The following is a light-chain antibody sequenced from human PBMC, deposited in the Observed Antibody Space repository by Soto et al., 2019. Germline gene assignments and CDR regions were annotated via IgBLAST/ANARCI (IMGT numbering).Light chain of an antibody. V-gene: IGLV1-40*01. CDR3: QSYDNSLNGVV. CDR2: SDT. CDR1: SSNLGAGHN. Sequence: QSVLTQPPSVSGAPGQGVAISCTGTSSNLGAGHNVHWYQQLPGTVPKILIYSDTNRPSGVPDRFSASKSGTSAVLAITGLQAEDAADYFCQSYDNSLNGVVLGGGTKLTVL. J-gene: IGLJ3*02.